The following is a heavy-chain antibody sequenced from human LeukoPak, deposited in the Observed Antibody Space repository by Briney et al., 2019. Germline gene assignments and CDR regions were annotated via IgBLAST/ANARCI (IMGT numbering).Heavy chain of an antibody. J-gene: IGHJ6*03. CDR1: GYSISSGYY. Sequence: SETLSLTCTVSGYSISSGYYWGWIRQPPGKGLEWIGYIYTSGSTNYNPSLKSRVTISVDTSKNQFSLKLSSVTAADTAVYYCARVQLERRRGYYYYMDVWGKGTTVTVSS. D-gene: IGHD1-1*01. CDR2: IYTSGST. CDR3: ARVQLERRRGYYYYMDV. V-gene: IGHV4-38-2*02.